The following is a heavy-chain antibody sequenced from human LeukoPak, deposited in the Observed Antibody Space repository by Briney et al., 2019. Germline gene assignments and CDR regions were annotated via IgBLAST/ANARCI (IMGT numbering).Heavy chain of an antibody. CDR2: INHSGST. V-gene: IGHV4-34*01. J-gene: IGHJ6*02. CDR1: GGSFSGYY. CDR3: ASRRHSSGWYYYYGMDV. Sequence: SETLSLTCAVYGGSFSGYYWSWIRQPPGKGLEWIGEINHSGSTNYNPSLKSRVTISVDTSKNQFSLKLSCVTAADTAVYYCASRRHSSGWYYYYGMDVWGQGTTVTVSS. D-gene: IGHD6-19*01.